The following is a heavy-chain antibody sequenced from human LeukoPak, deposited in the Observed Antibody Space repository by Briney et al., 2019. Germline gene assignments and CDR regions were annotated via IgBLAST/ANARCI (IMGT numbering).Heavy chain of an antibody. CDR1: GDSMGTYY. V-gene: IGHV4-4*07. CDR3: ATEKGDPRVDY. J-gene: IGHJ4*02. D-gene: IGHD3-16*01. CDR2: IYTSGST. Sequence: SETLSLTCTVSGDSMGTYYWSWIRQPAGKGLEWIGRIYTSGSTNYNPSLKSRITMSIDTSTNQFSLKLSSVTAADTAVYYCATEKGDPRVDYWGQGTLVTVSS.